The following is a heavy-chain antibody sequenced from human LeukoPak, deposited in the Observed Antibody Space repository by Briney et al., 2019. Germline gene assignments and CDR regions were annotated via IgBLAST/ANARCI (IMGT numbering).Heavy chain of an antibody. J-gene: IGHJ4*02. CDR1: GGTFSSYA. D-gene: IGHD2-15*01. V-gene: IGHV1-69*05. Sequence: ASVKVSCKASGGTFSSYAISWVRQAPGQGLEWMGGIIPIFGTANYAQKLQGRVTMTTDTSTSTAYMELRSLRSDDTAVYYCARDDPLGYCSGGSCYSDPFDYWGQGTLVTVSS. CDR3: ARDDPLGYCSGGSCYSDPFDY. CDR2: IIPIFGTA.